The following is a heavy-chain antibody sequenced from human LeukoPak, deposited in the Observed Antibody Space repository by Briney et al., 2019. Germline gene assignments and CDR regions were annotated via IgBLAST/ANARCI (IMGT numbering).Heavy chain of an antibody. CDR1: GGSISSYY. Sequence: PSETLSLTCTVSGGSISSYYWSWIRQPPGKGLEWIGYIYYSGSTNYNPSLKSRVTISVDTSKNQFSLKLSSVTAADTAVYYCARGRVRKPSGFDPWGQGTLVTVSS. CDR2: IYYSGST. V-gene: IGHV4-59*01. D-gene: IGHD3-10*01. CDR3: ARGRVRKPSGFDP. J-gene: IGHJ5*02.